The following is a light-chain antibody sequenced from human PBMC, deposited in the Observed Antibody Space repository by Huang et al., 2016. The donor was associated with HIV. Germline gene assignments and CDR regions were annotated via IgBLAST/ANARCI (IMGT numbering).Light chain of an antibody. CDR1: QSVATN. CDR3: QQYHNWPYT. J-gene: IGKJ2*01. V-gene: IGKV3-15*01. CDR2: CAS. Sequence: EIIMTQSPATLSLSPGEGASLSCRANQSVATNLAWYLHRPGQSPRILIFCASTRASGLPARFRGSGSGTQFTLTVSGLQSEDFAVYYCQQYHNWPYTFGQGTKLEI.